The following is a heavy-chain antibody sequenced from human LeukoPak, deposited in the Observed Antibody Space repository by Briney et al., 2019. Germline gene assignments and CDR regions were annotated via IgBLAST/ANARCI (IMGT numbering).Heavy chain of an antibody. CDR3: ARDLSGGYDY. J-gene: IGHJ4*02. V-gene: IGHV3-21*01. D-gene: IGHD2-8*02. Sequence: GGSLRLSCAASGFTFSSYSMNWLRQAPEKGLEWVSSISSTSSYIYYADSVKGRFTISRDNAKNSLYLQMNSLRAEDTAVYYCARDLSGGYDYWGQGTLVTVSS. CDR2: ISSTSSYI. CDR1: GFTFSSYS.